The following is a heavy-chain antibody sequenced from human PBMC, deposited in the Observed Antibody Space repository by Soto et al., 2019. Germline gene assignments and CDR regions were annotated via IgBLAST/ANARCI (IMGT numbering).Heavy chain of an antibody. Sequence: GGSLRLSCEASGFTFSSYAMHWVRQAPGKGLEWVAVISYDGSNKYYADSVKGRFTISRDNSKNTLYLQMNSLRAEDTAVYYCARDTPGDQPQNYGMDVWGQGTTVTVSS. D-gene: IGHD2-2*01. CDR3: ARDTPGDQPQNYGMDV. CDR1: GFTFSSYA. V-gene: IGHV3-30-3*01. J-gene: IGHJ6*02. CDR2: ISYDGSNK.